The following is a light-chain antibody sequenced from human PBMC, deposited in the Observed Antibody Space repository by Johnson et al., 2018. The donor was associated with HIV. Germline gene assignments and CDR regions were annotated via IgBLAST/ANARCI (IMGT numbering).Light chain of an antibody. CDR2: DSY. V-gene: IGLV1-51*01. J-gene: IGLJ1*01. CDR1: SSNIGNNY. CDR3: GTWDSSLSAYV. Sequence: QSVLTQPPSVSAAPGQKVTISCSGSSSNIGNNYVSWYQQLPGTAPKLLIYDSYKRPSGIPDPFSGSKSGTSATLGITGLQTGDEADYYCGTWDSSLSAYVFGTGTKVTVL.